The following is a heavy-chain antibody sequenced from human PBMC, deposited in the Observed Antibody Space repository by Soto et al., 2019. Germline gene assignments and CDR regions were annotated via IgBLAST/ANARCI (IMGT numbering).Heavy chain of an antibody. Sequence: PSETLSLTCAVYGGSFSGYYWSWIRQPPGKGLEWIGEINHSGSTNYNPSLKSRVTISVDTSKNQFSLKLSSVTAADTAVYYCARVTGRWVVAAKRNYYYYYMDVWGKGTTVTVSS. CDR1: GGSFSGYY. CDR2: INHSGST. CDR3: ARVTGRWVVAAKRNYYYYYMDV. D-gene: IGHD2-15*01. V-gene: IGHV4-34*01. J-gene: IGHJ6*03.